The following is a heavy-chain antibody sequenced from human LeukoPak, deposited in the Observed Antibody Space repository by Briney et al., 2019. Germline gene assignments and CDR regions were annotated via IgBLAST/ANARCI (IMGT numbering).Heavy chain of an antibody. Sequence: GGSLRLSCAASGFTFSSYAMHWVRQAPGKGLEWVAFIRYDGSNKYYADSVKGRFTISRDNSKNTLYLQMNSLRAEDTAVYYCAKDPSDCSSTSCYTEDAFDIWGQGTMVTVSS. D-gene: IGHD2-2*02. J-gene: IGHJ3*02. CDR1: GFTFSSYA. CDR2: IRYDGSNK. V-gene: IGHV3-30*02. CDR3: AKDPSDCSSTSCYTEDAFDI.